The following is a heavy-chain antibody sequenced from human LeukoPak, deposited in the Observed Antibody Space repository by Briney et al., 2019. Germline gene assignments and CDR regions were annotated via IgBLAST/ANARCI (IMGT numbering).Heavy chain of an antibody. V-gene: IGHV4-59*08. D-gene: IGHD4-23*01. J-gene: IGHJ4*02. CDR2: VYDSGTT. CDR3: ARHGGSLGYFDY. CDR1: GGSISTYY. Sequence: SETLSLTCSVSGGSISTYYWSWIRQTPGKGLEWIGYVYDSGTTNYNPSLKGRVTISSHTSKNQFSLNLPSVNAADTAIYYCARHGGSLGYFDYWGQGTLVTVSS.